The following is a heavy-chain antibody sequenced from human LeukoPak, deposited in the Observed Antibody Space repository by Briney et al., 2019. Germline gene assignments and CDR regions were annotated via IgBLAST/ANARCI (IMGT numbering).Heavy chain of an antibody. Sequence: GGSLRLSCAASGFTFSSYGMHWVRQAPGKGLEWVAFIRYDGSNKYYADSVKGRFTISRDNSKNTLYLQMNSLRAEDTAVYYCAKTGGNSYPSRYYMDVWGKRTTVTVSS. V-gene: IGHV3-30*02. CDR1: GFTFSSYG. CDR2: IRYDGSNK. CDR3: AKTGGNSYPSRYYMDV. J-gene: IGHJ6*03. D-gene: IGHD1-1*01.